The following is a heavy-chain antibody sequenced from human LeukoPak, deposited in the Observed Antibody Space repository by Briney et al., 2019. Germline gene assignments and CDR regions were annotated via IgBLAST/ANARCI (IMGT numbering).Heavy chain of an antibody. D-gene: IGHD2-15*01. CDR1: GGSISSGGYY. V-gene: IGHV4-31*03. J-gene: IGHJ6*02. CDR3: ASTPLYCSGGSCQPYYYYGMDV. Sequence: SETLSLTCTVSGGSISSGGYYWSWLRQHPGKGLEWIGYIYYSGSTYYHPSLKSRVTISVDTSKNQFSLKLSSVTAADTAVYYCASTPLYCSGGSCQPYYYYGMDVWGQGTTVTVSS. CDR2: IYYSGST.